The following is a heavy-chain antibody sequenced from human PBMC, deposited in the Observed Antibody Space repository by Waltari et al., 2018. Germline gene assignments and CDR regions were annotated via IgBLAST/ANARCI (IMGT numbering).Heavy chain of an antibody. J-gene: IGHJ6*02. V-gene: IGHV5-51*01. CDR3: ARRQSVTGRPMDV. CDR2: INAADSDT. Sequence: EVQLVQSGAEVKKPGESLKISCQCSGYRFSTYWIGWVRQMPGKGLEWVALINAADSDTRYSPSFQDHVTVSVDQSINTAYLQWSTLRASDTAMYYCARRQSVTGRPMDVWGQGTTVTVSS. CDR1: GYRFSTYW. D-gene: IGHD6-19*01.